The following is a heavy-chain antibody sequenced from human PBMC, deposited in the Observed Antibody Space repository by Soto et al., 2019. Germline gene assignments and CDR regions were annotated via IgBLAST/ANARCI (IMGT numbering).Heavy chain of an antibody. CDR1: GGSISSGGYS. V-gene: IGHV4-30-2*01. CDR2: IYHSGGT. CDR3: ARDGRYCSSTSCPADAFDI. Sequence: PSETLSLTCAVSGGSISSGGYSWSWIRQPPGKGLEWIGYIYHSGGTYYNPSLKSRVTISVDRSKNQFSLKLSSVTAADTAVYYCARDGRYCSSTSCPADAFDIWGQGTMVTVSS. J-gene: IGHJ3*02. D-gene: IGHD2-2*01.